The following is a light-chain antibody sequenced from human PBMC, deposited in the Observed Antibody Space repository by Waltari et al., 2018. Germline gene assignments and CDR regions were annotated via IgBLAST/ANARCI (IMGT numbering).Light chain of an antibody. CDR2: KAS. CDR3: QQYNSYSLLS. V-gene: IGKV1-5*03. J-gene: IGKJ4*01. Sequence: DIQMTQSPSTLSASVGDRFTITCRASQSISNWLAWYQQKPGKAPKLLIYKASTLESGVPSRFSGRESGTEFTLTISSLQPDDFATYYCQQYNSYSLLSFGGGTKVEIK. CDR1: QSISNW.